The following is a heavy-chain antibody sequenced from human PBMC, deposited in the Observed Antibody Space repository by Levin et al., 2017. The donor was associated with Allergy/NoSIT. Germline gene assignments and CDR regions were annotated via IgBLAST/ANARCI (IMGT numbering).Heavy chain of an antibody. CDR2: IYPADSDT. D-gene: IGHD6-13*01. V-gene: IGHV5-51*01. Sequence: GESLKISCKGSGYDFSRYWIGWVRQMPGKGLEWMGIIYPADSDTRYSPSFRGHVSISVDKSISTAYLQWSSLKASDTGLYYCARPSRVGAAGSTPYLDYWGRGTLVTVSS. J-gene: IGHJ4*02. CDR3: ARPSRVGAAGSTPYLDY. CDR1: GYDFSRYW.